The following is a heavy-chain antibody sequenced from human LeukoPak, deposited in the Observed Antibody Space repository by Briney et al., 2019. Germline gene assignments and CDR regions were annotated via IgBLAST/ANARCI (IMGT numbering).Heavy chain of an antibody. Sequence: HPGGSLRLSCSTSGFTFGDYAMSWVRQAPGKGLEWVGFIQAKAYGGATKYAASVNGRFSISRDDSQSIANLQMNDLKTEDTAVYYCTRAPHPRCSSSGCYLDYWGQEILVTVSS. V-gene: IGHV3-49*04. D-gene: IGHD2-2*01. CDR1: GFTFGDYA. CDR2: IQAKAYGGAT. J-gene: IGHJ4*02. CDR3: TRAPHPRCSSSGCYLDY.